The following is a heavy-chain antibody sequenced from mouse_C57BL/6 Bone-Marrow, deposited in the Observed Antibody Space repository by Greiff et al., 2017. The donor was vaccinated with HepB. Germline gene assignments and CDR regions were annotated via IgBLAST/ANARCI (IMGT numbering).Heavy chain of an antibody. V-gene: IGHV1-19*01. CDR2: INPYNGGT. CDR1: GYTFTDYY. J-gene: IGHJ2*01. CDR3: ARSDYGYDDY. Sequence: EVQVVESGPVLVKPGASVKMSCKASGYTFTDYYMNWVKQSHGKSLEWIGVINPYNGGTSYNQKFKGKATLTVDKSSSTAYMELNSLTSEDSAVYYCARSDYGYDDYWGQGTTLTVSS. D-gene: IGHD2-2*01.